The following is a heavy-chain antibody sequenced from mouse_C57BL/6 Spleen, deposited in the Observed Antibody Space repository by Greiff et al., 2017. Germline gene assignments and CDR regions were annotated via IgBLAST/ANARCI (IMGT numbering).Heavy chain of an antibody. CDR2: IHPNSGST. Sequence: VQLQQPGAELVKPGASVKLSCKASGYTFTSYWMHWVKQRPGQGLEWIGMIHPNSGSTNYNEKFKSKATLTVDKSSSTAYMQISSLTSEDSAVYYCARREGPTRPHRDYWGQGTTLTVSS. V-gene: IGHV1-64*01. CDR3: ARREGPTRPHRDY. J-gene: IGHJ2*01. CDR1: GYTFTSYW. D-gene: IGHD3-3*01.